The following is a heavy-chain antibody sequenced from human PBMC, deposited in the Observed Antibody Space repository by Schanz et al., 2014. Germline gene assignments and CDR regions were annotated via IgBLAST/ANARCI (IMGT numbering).Heavy chain of an antibody. CDR2: ISSTSSYI. CDR1: GFTFSNYS. CDR3: VPMSIAAH. J-gene: IGHJ4*01. V-gene: IGHV3-21*01. D-gene: IGHD6-6*01. Sequence: EEQLVESGGGLVKPGGSLRLSCAASGFTFSNYSMNWVRQAPGKGLEWVSSISSTSSYIFYADSMKGRFTISRDNAKNSLYLQMNSLRAEDTAVYYCVPMSIAAHWGQGTLVTVSS.